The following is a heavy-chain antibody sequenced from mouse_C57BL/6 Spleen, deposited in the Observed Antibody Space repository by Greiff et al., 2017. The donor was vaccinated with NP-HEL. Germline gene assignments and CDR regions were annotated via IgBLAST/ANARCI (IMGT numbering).Heavy chain of an antibody. CDR3: ARSGYDPAMDY. Sequence: VQLQQSGPELVKPGASVKISCKASGYTFTDYYMNWVKQSHGKSLEWIGDINPNNGGTSYNQKFKGKATLTVDKSSSTAYMELRSLTSEDSAVYYCARSGYDPAMDYWGQGTSVTVSS. J-gene: IGHJ4*01. CDR2: INPNNGGT. D-gene: IGHD3-1*01. V-gene: IGHV1-26*01. CDR1: GYTFTDYY.